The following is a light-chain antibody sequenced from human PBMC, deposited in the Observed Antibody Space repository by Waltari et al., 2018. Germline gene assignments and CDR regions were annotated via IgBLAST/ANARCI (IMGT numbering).Light chain of an antibody. CDR2: ENN. CDR3: GTWDSSLSVV. J-gene: IGLJ3*02. CDR1: SSNIGNNY. V-gene: IGLV1-51*02. Sequence: QSVLTQPPSVSAAPGQKVTISCSGSSSNIGNNYVSWYQQLPGTAPKLLIYENNKRPSGIPDRFPGSKSGTSATLGITGLQTGDEADYYCGTWDSSLSVVFGGGTKLTVL.